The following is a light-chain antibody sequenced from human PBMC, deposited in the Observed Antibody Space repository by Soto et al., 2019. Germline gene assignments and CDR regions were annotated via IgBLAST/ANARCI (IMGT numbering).Light chain of an antibody. V-gene: IGKV3-15*01. J-gene: IGKJ1*01. Sequence: EIVMTQSPATLSVSPGERATLSCRASQSVSSNLAWYQQKPGQAPRLLIYGASPRATGIPARFSGSGSGTEFTLTSSSLQSEACAVYYCQQYNNWPQTFGQGPKVEIK. CDR2: GAS. CDR1: QSVSSN. CDR3: QQYNNWPQT.